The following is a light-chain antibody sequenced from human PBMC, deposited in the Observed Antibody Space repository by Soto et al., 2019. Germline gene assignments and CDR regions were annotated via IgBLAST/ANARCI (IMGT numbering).Light chain of an antibody. Sequence: EIVLTQSPGTLSLSPGERATLSCRASQSVSSGSLAWYQQKPGQAPRLLISGASSRATGIPDRFSGSGSGTDFTLTISRLEPEDFAVYYCQQYGTSPRTFGQGTKLEIK. CDR2: GAS. V-gene: IGKV3-20*01. J-gene: IGKJ1*01. CDR1: QSVSSGS. CDR3: QQYGTSPRT.